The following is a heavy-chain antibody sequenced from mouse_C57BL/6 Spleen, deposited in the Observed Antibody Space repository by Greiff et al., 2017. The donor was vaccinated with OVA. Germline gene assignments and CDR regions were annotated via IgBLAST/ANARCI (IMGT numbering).Heavy chain of an antibody. CDR1: GYTFTSYW. D-gene: IGHD1-1*01. V-gene: IGHV1-64*01. J-gene: IGHJ1*03. CDR3: ARMDGSSYGYFDV. Sequence: VQLQQSGAELVKPGASVKLSCKASGYTFTSYWMHWVKQRPGQGLEWIGMIHPNSGSTNYNEKFKSKATLTVDKSSSTAYMQLSSLTSEDSAVYYCARMDGSSYGYFDVWGTGTTVTVSS. CDR2: IHPNSGST.